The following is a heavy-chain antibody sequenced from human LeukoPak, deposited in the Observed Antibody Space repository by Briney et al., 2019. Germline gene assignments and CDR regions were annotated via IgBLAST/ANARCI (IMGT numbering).Heavy chain of an antibody. CDR1: GGTFSSYA. CDR2: IIPIFGTA. J-gene: IGHJ4*02. Sequence: VASVKVSCKASGGTFSSYAISWVRQAPGQGLEWMGGIIPIFGTANYALKFQGRVTITADESTSTAYMELSSLRSEDTAVYYCARDKDYYDSSGYLYWGQGTLVTVSS. V-gene: IGHV1-69*13. D-gene: IGHD3-22*01. CDR3: ARDKDYYDSSGYLY.